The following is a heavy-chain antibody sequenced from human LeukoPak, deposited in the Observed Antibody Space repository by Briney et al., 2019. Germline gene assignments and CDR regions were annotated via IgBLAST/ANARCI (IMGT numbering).Heavy chain of an antibody. Sequence: ASVKVSCKASGYTFTGYYMHWVRQAPGQGLEWMGWINPNSGGTNYAQKFQGRVTMTRDTSISTAYMELSRLRSDDTAVYYCARGRWRSYYYDSSGYKSCSDYWGQGTLVTVSS. CDR3: ARGRWRSYYYDSSGYKSCSDY. CDR2: INPNSGGT. CDR1: GYTFTGYY. J-gene: IGHJ4*02. D-gene: IGHD3-22*01. V-gene: IGHV1-2*02.